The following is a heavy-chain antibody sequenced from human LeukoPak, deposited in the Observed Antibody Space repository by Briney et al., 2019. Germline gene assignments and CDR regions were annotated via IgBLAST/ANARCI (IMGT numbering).Heavy chain of an antibody. D-gene: IGHD3-16*01. CDR2: ISSSSSYI. CDR1: GFTFSTYA. Sequence: GGSLRLSCAASGFTFSTYAMSWVRQAPGKGLEWVSSISSSSSYIYYADSVKGRFTISRDNAKNSLYLQMNSLGAEDTAVYYCARDYGRFDPWGQGTLVTVSS. V-gene: IGHV3-21*01. J-gene: IGHJ5*02. CDR3: ARDYGRFDP.